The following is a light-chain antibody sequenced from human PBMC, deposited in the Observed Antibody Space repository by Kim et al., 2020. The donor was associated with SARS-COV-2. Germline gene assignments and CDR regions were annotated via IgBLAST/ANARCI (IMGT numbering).Light chain of an antibody. V-gene: IGKV1-5*01. CDR3: QQYAVYSYT. CDR1: QSITSR. Sequence: SASVGERVTIPCGTSQSITSRLARYQQKPGKAPKLLIYDASTLESGVPSRFSGGGSGTEFSLTISSLQPDDFATYYCQQYAVYSYTFGQGTKLEI. CDR2: DAS. J-gene: IGKJ2*01.